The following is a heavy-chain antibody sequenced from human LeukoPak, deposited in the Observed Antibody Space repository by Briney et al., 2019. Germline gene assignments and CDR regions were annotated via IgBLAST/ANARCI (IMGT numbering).Heavy chain of an antibody. CDR3: ARSRYNLDY. J-gene: IGHJ4*02. Sequence: GGSLRLSCAASGFTSSSYDMHWVRQAPGKGPEWVAIIRYDGSNENYADSVKGRFTISRDNSKKTLYLQMNSLRAEDTAVYYCARSRYNLDYWGQGTLVTVSS. V-gene: IGHV3-33*01. CDR2: IRYDGSNE. D-gene: IGHD5-24*01. CDR1: GFTSSSYD.